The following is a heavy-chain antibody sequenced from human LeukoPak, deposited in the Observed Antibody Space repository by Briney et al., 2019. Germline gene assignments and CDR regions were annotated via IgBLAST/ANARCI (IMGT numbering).Heavy chain of an antibody. J-gene: IGHJ6*02. CDR2: IYHSGST. CDR3: ARGRGRAVAGPIYYYYYGMDA. D-gene: IGHD6-19*01. CDR1: GGSISSGGYS. Sequence: SQTLSLTCAVSGGSISSGGYSWGWIRQPPGKGLEWIGYIYHSGSTYYNPSLKSRVAISVDTSKNQFSLKLSSVTAADTAVYYCARGRGRAVAGPIYYYYYGMDAWGQGTPVTVSS. V-gene: IGHV4-30-2*01.